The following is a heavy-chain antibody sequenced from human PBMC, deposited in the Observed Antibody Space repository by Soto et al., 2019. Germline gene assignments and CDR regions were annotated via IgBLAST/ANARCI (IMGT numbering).Heavy chain of an antibody. CDR2: TIPLFGTT. CDR3: VAELDFGKLSVV. J-gene: IGHJ6*02. V-gene: IGHV1-69*01. Sequence: QVQLVQSGVEVTKPGSSVRVSCKASGDTFKNSVISWVRQAPGQGLEWMGGTIPLFGTTDYAQKFQGRLTITTDESTTTAYMEVSRLTSEDTVVYYCVAELDFGKLSVVWGQGTTVIVSS. D-gene: IGHD3-10*01. CDR1: GDTFKNSV.